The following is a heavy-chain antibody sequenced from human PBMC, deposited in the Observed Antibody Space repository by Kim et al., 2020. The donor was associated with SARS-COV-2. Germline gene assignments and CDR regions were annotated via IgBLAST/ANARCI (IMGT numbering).Heavy chain of an antibody. J-gene: IGHJ5*02. Sequence: SNYYTEPMKGRLTNSRDNSKNTQYLQMNGLRAEDTAVYYCSIAAAGTVGIAWGQGTLVTVSS. CDR3: SIAAAGTVGIA. V-gene: IGHV3-23*03. D-gene: IGHD6-13*01. CDR2: SN.